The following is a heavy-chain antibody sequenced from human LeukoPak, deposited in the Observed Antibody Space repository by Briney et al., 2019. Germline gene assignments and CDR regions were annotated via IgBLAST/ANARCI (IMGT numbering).Heavy chain of an antibody. Sequence: PGGSLRLSCAASGFIFGSYWMSWVRQAPGKGLEWVSVIYSGGSTYYADSVKGRFTISRDNSKNTLYLQMNSLRAEDTAVYYCARDRVKRAVAGLSQEYYYYYMDVWGKGTTVTISS. V-gene: IGHV3-66*01. J-gene: IGHJ6*03. CDR3: ARDRVKRAVAGLSQEYYYYYMDV. CDR1: GFIFGSYW. CDR2: IYSGGST. D-gene: IGHD6-19*01.